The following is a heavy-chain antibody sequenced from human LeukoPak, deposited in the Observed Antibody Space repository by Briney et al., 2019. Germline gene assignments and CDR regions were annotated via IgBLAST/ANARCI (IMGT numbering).Heavy chain of an antibody. CDR3: ARDKKSGESSEIDY. CDR2: INRDESTT. D-gene: IGHD3-10*01. J-gene: IGHJ4*02. Sequence: GGSLRLSCAASGFTFSNYWVHWVRQAPGKGLVWVSRINRDESTTKYVDSVKGRFTVSRDNAKNTLNLQMNSLRAEDTAVYYCARDKKSGESSEIDYWGQGTLVTVSS. V-gene: IGHV3-74*03. CDR1: GFTFSNYW.